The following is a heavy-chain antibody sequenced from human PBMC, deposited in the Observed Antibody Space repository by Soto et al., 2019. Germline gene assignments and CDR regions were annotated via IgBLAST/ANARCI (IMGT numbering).Heavy chain of an antibody. CDR2: ISAYNGNT. D-gene: IGHD3-10*01. Sequence: ASVKVSCKASGYTFTGYYMHWVRQAPGQGLEWMGWISAYNGNTNYGQKLQGRVTMTTDTSTSTAYMELRSLRSDDTAVYYCARGRDYYGSGTLGMDVWGQGTTVTDSS. J-gene: IGHJ6*02. V-gene: IGHV1-18*04. CDR3: ARGRDYYGSGTLGMDV. CDR1: GYTFTGYY.